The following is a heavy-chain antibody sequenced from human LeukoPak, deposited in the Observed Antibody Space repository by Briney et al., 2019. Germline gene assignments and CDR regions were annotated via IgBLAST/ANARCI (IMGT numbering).Heavy chain of an antibody. CDR2: IYYSGST. Sequence: SETLSLTCTVSGGSINSYYWSWIRQPPGKGLEWIGYIYYSGSTNYNPSLKSRVTISVDTSKNQFTLKLSSVTAADTAVYYCARGRYGWLPFDYWGQGTLVTVPS. V-gene: IGHV4-59*01. J-gene: IGHJ4*02. D-gene: IGHD3-16*01. CDR3: ARGRYGWLPFDY. CDR1: GGSINSYY.